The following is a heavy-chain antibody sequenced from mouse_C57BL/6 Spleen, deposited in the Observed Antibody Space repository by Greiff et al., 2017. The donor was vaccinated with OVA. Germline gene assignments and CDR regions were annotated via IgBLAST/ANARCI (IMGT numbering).Heavy chain of an antibody. CDR2: IHPNSGST. V-gene: IGHV1-64*01. Sequence: VQLQQPGAELVKPGASVKLSCKASGYTFTSYWMHWVKQRPGQGLEWIGMIHPNSGSTNYNEKFKSKATLTVDKPSSTAYMQLSSLTSEDSAVYYCARGGYDGSWFAYWGQGTLVTVSA. J-gene: IGHJ3*01. CDR3: ARGGYDGSWFAY. CDR1: GYTFTSYW. D-gene: IGHD2-2*01.